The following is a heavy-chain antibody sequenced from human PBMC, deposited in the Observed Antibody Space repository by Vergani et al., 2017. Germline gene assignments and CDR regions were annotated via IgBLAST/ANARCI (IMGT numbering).Heavy chain of an antibody. CDR3: ARGLGDFCMCYSPPYYYGMYV. D-gene: IGHD3/OR15-3a*01. J-gene: IGHJ6*02. V-gene: IGHV4-59*01. CDR1: GGSISSYY. Sequence: QVQLQESGPGLVKPSQTLSLTCTVSGGSISSYYWSWIRQPPGKGLEWVGYIYSSGSTNYNPSLKLLVTISVDTSKNQFSLKLSSVTAADTAVFYCARGLGDFCMCYSPPYYYGMYVWGQGTTVTVSS. CDR2: IYSSGST.